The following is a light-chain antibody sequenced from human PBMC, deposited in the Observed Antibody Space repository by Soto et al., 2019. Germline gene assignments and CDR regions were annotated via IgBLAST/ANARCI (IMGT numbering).Light chain of an antibody. J-gene: IGKJ2*01. CDR1: QSISSY. Sequence: DIQMTQSPSSLSASVGDRVTIPCRASQSISSYLNWYQQKPGQAPKLLIYASSRLQSGVPSRFSGSGSGTDFTLTISSLQPEDVATYYCQQSFRNPPTFGQGTKLEIK. CDR2: ASS. V-gene: IGKV1-39*01. CDR3: QQSFRNPPT.